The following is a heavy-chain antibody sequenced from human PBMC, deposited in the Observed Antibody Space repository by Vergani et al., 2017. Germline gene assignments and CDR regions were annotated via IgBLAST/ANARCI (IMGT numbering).Heavy chain of an antibody. V-gene: IGHV1-69*02. Sequence: QVQLVQSGAEVKKPGSSVKVSCKASGGTFSSYTISWVRQAPGQGLEWMGRIIPILGIANYAQKFQGRVTITADKSTSTAYMELSSLRSEDTAVYYCARMTYYDIVTGDEDYGMDVWGQGTTVTVSS. D-gene: IGHD3-9*01. J-gene: IGHJ6*02. CDR1: GGTFSSYT. CDR2: IIPILGIA. CDR3: ARMTYYDIVTGDEDYGMDV.